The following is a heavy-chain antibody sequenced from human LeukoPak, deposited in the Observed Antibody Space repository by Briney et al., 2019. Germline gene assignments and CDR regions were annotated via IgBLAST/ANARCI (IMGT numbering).Heavy chain of an antibody. Sequence: ASVKVSCKASGYTFTSYDINWVRQATGQGLEWMGIINPNGGRTSYGQKFQGRVTMTRDMSTSTVYMELSSLRSEDTAVYYCARCNYYDNSGYYCDAFDIWGQGTMVTVSS. D-gene: IGHD3-22*01. J-gene: IGHJ3*02. V-gene: IGHV1-46*01. CDR2: INPNGGRT. CDR1: GYTFTSYD. CDR3: ARCNYYDNSGYYCDAFDI.